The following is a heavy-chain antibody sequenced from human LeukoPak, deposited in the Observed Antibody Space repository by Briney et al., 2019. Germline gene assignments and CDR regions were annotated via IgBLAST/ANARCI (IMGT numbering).Heavy chain of an antibody. Sequence: ASVQVSCKASGYTFTGYYIHWVGQARGQGREWMGWINHNSGDSHYAQKFQGRVTKTRDTSITTAYMDLNSLISDHTAVYYCARVQYQLLFEGYSFHLWAEGTLVTVSS. CDR3: ARVQYQLLFEGYSFHL. J-gene: IGHJ1*01. CDR2: INHNSGDS. D-gene: IGHD2-2*01. CDR1: GYTFTGYY. V-gene: IGHV1-2*02.